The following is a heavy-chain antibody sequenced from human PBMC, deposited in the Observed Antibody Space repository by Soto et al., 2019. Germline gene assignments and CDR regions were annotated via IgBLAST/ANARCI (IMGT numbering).Heavy chain of an antibody. CDR3: ARWDGDCGFDY. D-gene: IGHD2-21*02. Sequence: QVQRVQSGAEVKKPGASVKVSCKASGYTFTIYDINWVRQATGQGLEWMGWMIANSGTTGYAQKFQGRVTMTRNTSISTSYMELRSLRSEDTAVYYCARWDGDCGFDYWGHGTLVTVCS. J-gene: IGHJ4*01. CDR2: MIANSGTT. V-gene: IGHV1-8*01. CDR1: GYTFTIYD.